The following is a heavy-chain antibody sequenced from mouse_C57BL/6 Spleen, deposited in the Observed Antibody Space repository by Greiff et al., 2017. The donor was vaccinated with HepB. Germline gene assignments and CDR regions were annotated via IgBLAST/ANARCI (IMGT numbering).Heavy chain of an antibody. D-gene: IGHD1-1*02. CDR3: ARGYGY. J-gene: IGHJ2*01. CDR2: IYPGSGNT. Sequence: QVQLQQSGAELVRPGASVKLSCKASGYTFTDYYINWVKQRPGQGLEWIARIYPGSGNTYYNEKFKGKATLTAEKSSSTAYMQLSSLTSEDSAVYFCARGYGYWGQGTTLTVSS. V-gene: IGHV1-76*01. CDR1: GYTFTDYY.